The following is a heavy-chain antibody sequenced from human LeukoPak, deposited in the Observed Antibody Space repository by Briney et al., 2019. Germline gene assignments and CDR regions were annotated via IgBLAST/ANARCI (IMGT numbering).Heavy chain of an antibody. V-gene: IGHV5-10-1*01. CDR3: ARIDYYDSSGYYYRDFDY. Sequence: GESLKISCKGSGYSFTSYWISWVRQMPGKGLEWMGRIDPSDSYTNYSPSFQGHVTISADESISTAYLQWSSLKASDTAMYYCARIDYYDSSGYYYRDFDYWGQGTLVTVSS. D-gene: IGHD3-22*01. J-gene: IGHJ4*02. CDR2: IDPSDSYT. CDR1: GYSFTSYW.